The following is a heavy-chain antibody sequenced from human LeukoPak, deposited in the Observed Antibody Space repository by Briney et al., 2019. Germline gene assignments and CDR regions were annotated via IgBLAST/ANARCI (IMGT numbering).Heavy chain of an antibody. CDR3: TTLDSSAVLGVSDY. Sequence: PGGSLRLSCAASGFTFSNAWMSWVRQAPGKGLEWVGRIKSKTDGGTTDYAAPVKGRFTIPRDDSKNTLYLQMNSLKTEDTAVYYCTTLDSSAVLGVSDYWGQGTLVTVSS. CDR1: GFTFSNAW. J-gene: IGHJ4*02. V-gene: IGHV3-15*01. CDR2: IKSKTDGGTT. D-gene: IGHD2-2*03.